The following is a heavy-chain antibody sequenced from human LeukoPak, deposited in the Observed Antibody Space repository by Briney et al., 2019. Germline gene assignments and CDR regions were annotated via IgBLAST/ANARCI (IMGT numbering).Heavy chain of an antibody. D-gene: IGHD5-24*01. CDR3: ARGRDGSQSPIDY. V-gene: IGHV3-21*01. CDR1: GLTVTNAW. CDR2: ISSSSSYI. Sequence: GGSLRLSCSASGLTVTNAWMDWVRQAPGKGLEWVSSISSSSSYIYYADSLRGRFTISRDNAENSLYLQMISLRAEDTAVYYCARGRDGSQSPIDYWGQGTLVTVS. J-gene: IGHJ4*02.